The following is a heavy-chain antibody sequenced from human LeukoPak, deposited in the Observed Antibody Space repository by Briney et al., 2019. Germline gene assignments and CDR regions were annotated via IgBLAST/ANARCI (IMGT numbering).Heavy chain of an antibody. CDR1: GFTFDDYA. CDR2: ISWNSGRI. Sequence: GRSLRLSCAASGFTFDDYAMHWVRQAPGKGLEWVPGISWNSGRIGYADSVKGRFTISRDNAKNSLYLQMNSLRPEDTAFYYCTKAYGSGSYTSPFDYWGQGTLVTVSS. D-gene: IGHD3-10*01. V-gene: IGHV3-9*01. CDR3: TKAYGSGSYTSPFDY. J-gene: IGHJ4*02.